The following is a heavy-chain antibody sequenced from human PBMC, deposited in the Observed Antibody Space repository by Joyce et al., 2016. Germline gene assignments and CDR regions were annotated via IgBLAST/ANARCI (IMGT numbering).Heavy chain of an antibody. Sequence: QVQLQESGPGLVKPSQTLSLTCTVSGDSISSDGYYWSWIRQHPGKGLECIGCISYSGSTFYSPSLRSRVTISVDTSKNQFSLKLSSVTAADTVVYYCARDWAMVDAFDIWGQGTMVTVSS. J-gene: IGHJ3*02. CDR1: GDSISSDGYY. CDR2: ISYSGST. CDR3: ARDWAMVDAFDI. D-gene: IGHD5-18*01. V-gene: IGHV4-31*03.